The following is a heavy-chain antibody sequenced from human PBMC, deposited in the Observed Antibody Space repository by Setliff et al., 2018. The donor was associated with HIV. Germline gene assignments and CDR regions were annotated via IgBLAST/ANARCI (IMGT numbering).Heavy chain of an antibody. CDR3: ARVRSYGSAYDAFDV. CDR2: IYTSGST. J-gene: IGHJ3*01. CDR1: GGSISNYY. V-gene: IGHV4-4*08. D-gene: IGHD3-10*01. Sequence: SETLSLTCTVSGGSISNYYWSWIRQPPGKGLEWIGYIYTSGSTDYNPSLKSRVTISVDTSKNQFSLRLTSVTAADTAVYYCARVRSYGSAYDAFDVWGPGTMVTVS.